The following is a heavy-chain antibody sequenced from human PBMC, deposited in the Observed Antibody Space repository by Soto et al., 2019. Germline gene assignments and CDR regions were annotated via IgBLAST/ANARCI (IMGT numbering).Heavy chain of an antibody. Sequence: QVQLQESGPGLVKPSGTLSLTCAVSGVSIVSNNWWTWVRQPPGKGLEWIGEIYHSGSTKYNPSLKSRVTISVDKSKNQFSLIPSSVTAADTAVYYCATCQLGEYYYAMDVRVQGTTVTVSS. CDR3: ATCQLGEYYYAMDV. D-gene: IGHD7-27*01. J-gene: IGHJ6*02. CDR1: GVSIVSNNW. V-gene: IGHV4-4*02. CDR2: IYHSGST.